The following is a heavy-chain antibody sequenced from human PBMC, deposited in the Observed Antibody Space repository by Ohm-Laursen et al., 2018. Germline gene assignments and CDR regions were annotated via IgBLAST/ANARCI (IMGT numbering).Heavy chain of an antibody. CDR2: MFYSGSI. Sequence: TLSLTWPVSGDSISRYYWTWIRQPPGRGLECIGYMFYSGSINYNPSLKSRVTISVDTSKNQFSLKLSSVTAADTAVYYCARVLARYYDSSGYGYWGQGTLVTVSS. V-gene: IGHV4-59*12. CDR1: GDSISRYY. D-gene: IGHD3-22*01. CDR3: ARVLARYYDSSGYGY. J-gene: IGHJ4*02.